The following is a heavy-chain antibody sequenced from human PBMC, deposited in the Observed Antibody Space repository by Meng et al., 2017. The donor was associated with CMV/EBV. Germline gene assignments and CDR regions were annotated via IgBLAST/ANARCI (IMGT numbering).Heavy chain of an antibody. V-gene: IGHV3-7*01. CDR2: IKQDGSEK. CDR3: ARPLHYDFWSGYYPSGTYYYYGMDV. CDR1: GFTFSSYW. J-gene: IGHJ6*02. Sequence: GGSLRLSCAASGFTFSSYWMSWVRQAPGKGLEWVANIKQDGSEKYYVDFVKGRFTISRDNAKNSLYLQMNSLRAEDTAVYYCARPLHYDFWSGYYPSGTYYYYGMDVWGQGTTVTVSS. D-gene: IGHD3-3*01.